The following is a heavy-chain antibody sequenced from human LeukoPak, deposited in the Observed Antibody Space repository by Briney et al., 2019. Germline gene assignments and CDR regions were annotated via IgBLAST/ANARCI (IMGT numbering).Heavy chain of an antibody. CDR3: ARSFPYYYDSSGYSGMDV. J-gene: IGHJ6*02. CDR2: IYYSGST. Sequence: SETLSLTCTVSGGSISSYYWSWTRQPPGKGLEWIGYIYYSGSTNYNPSLKSRVTISVDTSKNQFSLKLSSVTAADTAVYYCARSFPYYYDSSGYSGMDVWGQGTTVTVSS. V-gene: IGHV4-59*08. CDR1: GGSISSYY. D-gene: IGHD3-22*01.